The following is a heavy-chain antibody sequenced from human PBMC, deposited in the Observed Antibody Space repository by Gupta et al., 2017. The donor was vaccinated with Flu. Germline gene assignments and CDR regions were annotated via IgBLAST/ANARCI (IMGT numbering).Heavy chain of an antibody. CDR1: GYTFTAYY. J-gene: IGHJ5*02. D-gene: IGHD2-2*02. CDR3: AREKFCSTASCYRWFDP. Sequence: QVQLVQSGAEVKKTGASVKVSCKASGYTFTAYYIHWVRQAPGQGLEWMGRINPHSRSTNYEQKFQGRVTMTMDTSISTAYMDLSRLRSDDTAVYYCAREKFCSTASCYRWFDPWGQGTLVTVSS. V-gene: IGHV1-2*06. CDR2: INPHSRST.